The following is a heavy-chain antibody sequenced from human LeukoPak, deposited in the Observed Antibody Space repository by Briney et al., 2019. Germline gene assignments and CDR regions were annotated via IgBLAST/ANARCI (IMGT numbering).Heavy chain of an antibody. CDR3: GRDLSGWYGPDY. D-gene: IGHD6-19*01. CDR2: INWNGGNT. V-gene: IGHV3-20*04. J-gene: IGHJ4*02. Sequence: GGSLRLSCAASEFSVGSNYMTWVRQAPGKGLEWVAGINWNGGNTGYSDSVKGRFTISRDNAKNSLYLQMDSLRAEDTALYYCGRDLSGWYGPDYWGQGTLVTVSS. CDR1: EFSVGSNY.